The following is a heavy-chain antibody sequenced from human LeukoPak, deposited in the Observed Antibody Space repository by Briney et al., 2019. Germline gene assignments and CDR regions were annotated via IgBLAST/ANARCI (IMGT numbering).Heavy chain of an antibody. CDR3: ARTYSSFDY. V-gene: IGHV3-74*01. J-gene: IGHJ4*02. Sequence: GGSLRLSCAVSGFTFSSYWMHWVRQAPGKGLVWVSRINNDGSTTVYADSVKGRFTISRDNTKNTLYLQMNSLRAEDTAVYYCARTYSSFDYWGQGTLVTVSS. CDR2: INNDGSTT. CDR1: GFTFSSYW. D-gene: IGHD6-19*01.